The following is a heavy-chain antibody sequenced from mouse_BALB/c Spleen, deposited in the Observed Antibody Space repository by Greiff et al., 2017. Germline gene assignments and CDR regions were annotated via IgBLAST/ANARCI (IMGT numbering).Heavy chain of an antibody. Sequence: DVMLVESGGGLVKPGGSLKLSCAASGFTFSSFGMHWVRQAPEKGLEWVAYISSGSSTIYYADTVKGRFTISRDNPKNTLFLQMTSLRSEDTAMYYCARSGGLYRSCFDYWGQGTTLTVSS. J-gene: IGHJ2*01. CDR3: ARSGGLYRSCFDY. D-gene: IGHD2-14*01. CDR2: ISSGSSTI. CDR1: GFTFSSFG. V-gene: IGHV5-17*02.